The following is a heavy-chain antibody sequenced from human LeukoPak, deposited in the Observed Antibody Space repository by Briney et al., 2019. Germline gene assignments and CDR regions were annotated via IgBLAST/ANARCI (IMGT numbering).Heavy chain of an antibody. CDR2: ISSSSSYI. CDR3: ARVFQGVEDAFDI. CDR1: GFTFSSYS. D-gene: IGHD3-3*01. J-gene: IGHJ3*02. Sequence: KPGGSLRLSCAASGFTFSSYSMNWVRQAPGKGLEWVSSISSSSSYIYYADSVKGRFTISRDNAKNSLYLQMNGLTVEDTAIYCCARVFQGVEDAFDIWGQGTMVTVSS. V-gene: IGHV3-21*01.